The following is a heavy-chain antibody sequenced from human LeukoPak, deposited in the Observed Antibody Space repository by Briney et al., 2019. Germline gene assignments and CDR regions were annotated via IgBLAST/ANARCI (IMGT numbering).Heavy chain of an antibody. D-gene: IGHD5-12*01. J-gene: IGHJ4*02. CDR1: GYTFTSYG. Sequence: GASVKVSCKASGYTFTSYGISWVRQAPGQGLEWMGGFDPEDGETIYAQKFQGRVTMTEDTSTDTAYMELSSLRSEDTAVYYCATMKPLLKVWLRSYYFDYWGQGTLVTVSS. CDR3: ATMKPLLKVWLRSYYFDY. CDR2: FDPEDGET. V-gene: IGHV1-24*01.